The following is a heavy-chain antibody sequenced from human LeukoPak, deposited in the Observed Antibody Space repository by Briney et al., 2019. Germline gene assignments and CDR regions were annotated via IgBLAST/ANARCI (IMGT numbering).Heavy chain of an antibody. J-gene: IGHJ5*02. D-gene: IGHD2-2*01. CDR1: GYTFTSYG. Sequence: SVKVSCKASGYTFTSYGISWVRQAPGQGLEWMGGIIPIFGTANYAQKFQGRVTITTDESTSTAYMELSSLRSEDTAVYYCARVVPEDIVVVPAAMGWFDPWGQGTLVTVSS. V-gene: IGHV1-69*05. CDR3: ARVVPEDIVVVPAAMGWFDP. CDR2: IIPIFGTA.